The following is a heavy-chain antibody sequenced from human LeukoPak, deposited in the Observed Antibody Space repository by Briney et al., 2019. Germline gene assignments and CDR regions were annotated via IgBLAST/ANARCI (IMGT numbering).Heavy chain of an antibody. D-gene: IGHD3-9*01. CDR2: ISAYNGNT. CDR1: GYTFTSYG. J-gene: IGHJ6*02. CDR3: ARGFDWLSLDYYYYYGMDV. V-gene: IGHV1-18*01. Sequence: ASVKVSFKASGYTFTSYGISWVRQAPGQGLEWMGWISAYNGNTNYAQKLQGRVTMTTDTSTSTAYMELRSLRSDDTAVYYCARGFDWLSLDYYYYYGMDVWGQGTTVTVSS.